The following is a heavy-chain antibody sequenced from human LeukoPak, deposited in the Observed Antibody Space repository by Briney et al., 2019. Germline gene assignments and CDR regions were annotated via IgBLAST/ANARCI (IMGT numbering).Heavy chain of an antibody. Sequence: ASVKVSCKASGYTFTGYYMHWVRQAPGQGLERMGWINPNSGGTNYAQKFQGRVTMTRDTSISTAYMELSRLRSDDTAVYYCARDHQLLSLYYYYYYMDVWGKGTTVTVSS. D-gene: IGHD2-2*01. CDR3: ARDHQLLSLYYYYYYMDV. CDR1: GYTFTGYY. J-gene: IGHJ6*03. V-gene: IGHV1-2*02. CDR2: INPNSGGT.